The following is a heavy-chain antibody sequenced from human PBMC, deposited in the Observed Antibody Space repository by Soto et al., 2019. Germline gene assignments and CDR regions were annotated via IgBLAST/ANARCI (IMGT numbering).Heavy chain of an antibody. CDR2: IYYSGST. V-gene: IGHV4-59*08. D-gene: IGHD6-19*01. J-gene: IGHJ3*02. CDR3: ARPSYSSGWSNAFDI. CDR1: GGSISSYY. Sequence: PSETLSLTCTVSGGSISSYYWSWIRQPPGKGLEWIGYIYYSGSTNYNPSLKSRVTTSVDTSKNQFSLKLSSVTAADTAVYYCARPSYSSGWSNAFDIWGQGTMVTVSS.